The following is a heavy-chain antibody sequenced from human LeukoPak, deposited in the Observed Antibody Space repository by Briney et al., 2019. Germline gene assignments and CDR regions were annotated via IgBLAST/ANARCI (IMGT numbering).Heavy chain of an antibody. D-gene: IGHD4-17*01. CDR3: AKDGSYRLTTVTYNDY. Sequence: PGGSLRLSCAASGFTFSSYAMSWVRQAPGKGLEWDSAISGSGGSTYYADSVKGRFTISRDNSKNTLYLQMNSLRAEDTAVYYCAKDGSYRLTTVTYNDYWGQGTLVTVSS. CDR2: ISGSGGST. CDR1: GFTFSSYA. V-gene: IGHV3-23*01. J-gene: IGHJ4*02.